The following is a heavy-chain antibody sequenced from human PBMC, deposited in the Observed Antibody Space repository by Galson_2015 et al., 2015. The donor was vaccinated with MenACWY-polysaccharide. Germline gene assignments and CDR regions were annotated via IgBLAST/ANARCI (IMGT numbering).Heavy chain of an antibody. V-gene: IGHV3-23*01. CDR2: ISGSGGST. Sequence: SLRLSCAASGFTFSSYAMSWVRQAPGKGLEWVSAISGSGGSTYYADSVKGRFTISRDNSKNTLYLQMNSLRAEDTAVYYCAKDHYYDSSGYYHWGQGTLVTVSS. CDR3: AKDHYYDSSGYYH. J-gene: IGHJ5*02. D-gene: IGHD3-22*01. CDR1: GFTFSSYA.